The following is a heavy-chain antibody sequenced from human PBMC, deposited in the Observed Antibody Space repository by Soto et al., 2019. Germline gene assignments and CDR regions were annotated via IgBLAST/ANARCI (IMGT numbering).Heavy chain of an antibody. J-gene: IGHJ5*02. Sequence: PGDSLRLFCPASAFPFTTYDMHWVRHAPGKGLECVALISYDGRQTSCPDSVKRRFTISKENSKNPLLLYVATLRGDDTATHSCPKQQGFEQPGVLVSCGRGPLVTVP. D-gene: IGHD7-27*01. CDR1: AFPFTTYD. V-gene: IGHV3-30*18. CDR2: ISYDGRQT. CDR3: PKQQGFEQPGVLVS.